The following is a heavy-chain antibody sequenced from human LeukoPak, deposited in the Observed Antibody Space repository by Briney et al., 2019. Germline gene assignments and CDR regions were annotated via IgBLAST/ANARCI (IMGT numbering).Heavy chain of an antibody. Sequence: KAGGSLRLSCAASGFTFSDYYMSWIHQAPGKGLEWVSYISSSGSTIYYADSVKGRFTISRDNAKNSLYLQMNSLRAEDTAVYYCASGGVDSYDFWSGYYGYWGQGTLVTVSS. J-gene: IGHJ4*02. D-gene: IGHD3-3*01. V-gene: IGHV3-11*04. CDR1: GFTFSDYY. CDR2: ISSSGSTI. CDR3: ASGGVDSYDFWSGYYGY.